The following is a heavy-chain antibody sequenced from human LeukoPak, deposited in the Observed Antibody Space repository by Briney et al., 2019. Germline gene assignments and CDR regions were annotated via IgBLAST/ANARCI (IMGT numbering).Heavy chain of an antibody. V-gene: IGHV1-18*01. J-gene: IGHJ5*02. D-gene: IGHD1-7*01. CDR3: ARARNYGEFDP. CDR1: GYTFTSYG. CDR2: ISAYNDKT. Sequence: ASVKVSCKASGYTFTSYGISWVRQAPGQGLEWMGGISAYNDKTNYAQKLQGRVTMTTDTSTSTAYMELRSLRSDDTAVYYCARARNYGEFDPWGQGTLVTVSS.